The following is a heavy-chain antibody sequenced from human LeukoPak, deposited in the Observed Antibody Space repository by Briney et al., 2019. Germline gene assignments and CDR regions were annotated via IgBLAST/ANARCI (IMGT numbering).Heavy chain of an antibody. D-gene: IGHD2-15*01. Sequence: PGGSLRLSCAASGFTFSSYAMSWVRQAPGKGLEWVAVISYDGSNKYYADSVKGRFTISRDNSKNTLYLQMNSLRAEDTAVYYCARATHRYCSGGSCYVSDCWGQGTLVTVSS. CDR3: ARATHRYCSGGSCYVSDC. V-gene: IGHV3-30-3*01. CDR2: ISYDGSNK. J-gene: IGHJ4*02. CDR1: GFTFSSYA.